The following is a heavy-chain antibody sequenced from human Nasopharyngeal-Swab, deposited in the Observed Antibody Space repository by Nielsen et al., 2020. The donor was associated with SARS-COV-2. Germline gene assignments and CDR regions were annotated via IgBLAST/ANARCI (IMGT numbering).Heavy chain of an antibody. D-gene: IGHD2-15*01. CDR2: INLDSIG. V-gene: IGHV3-64D*06. CDR1: GFTFSNCI. CDR3: VREGYSSGRAPALDH. J-gene: IGHJ4*02. Sequence: GESLKISCSASGFTFSNCIMHWVRQAPGKGLEYVSVINLDSIGDYADSVKGRFTISRDNFRHTVYLEMSSLRPEDTAVYYCVREGYSSGRAPALDHWGQGTLVNVSS.